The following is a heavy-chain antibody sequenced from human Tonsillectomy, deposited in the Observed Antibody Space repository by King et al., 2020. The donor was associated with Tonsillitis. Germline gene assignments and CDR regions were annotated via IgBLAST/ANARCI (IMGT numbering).Heavy chain of an antibody. D-gene: IGHD2/OR15-2a*01. J-gene: IGHJ4*02. CDR2: INHSGST. CDR1: GGSFSGYY. Sequence: VQLQQWGAGLLKPSETLSLTCAVYGGSFSGYYWSWIRQPPGKGLEWIGEINHSGSTNYNPSLKSRVTLSVYTSKNQFSLKVSSVTAAYTAVYYCARGFYEYYFDYWGQGTLVTVSS. CDR3: ARGFYEYYFDY. V-gene: IGHV4-34*01.